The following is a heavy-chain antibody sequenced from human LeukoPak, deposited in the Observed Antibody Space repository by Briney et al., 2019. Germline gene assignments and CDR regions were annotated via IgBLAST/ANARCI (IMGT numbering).Heavy chain of an antibody. CDR1: GFTFSSYG. CDR3: AKDLYSSYDPGHFDY. V-gene: IGHV3-30*18. J-gene: IGHJ4*02. CDR2: ISYDGSNK. D-gene: IGHD3-16*01. Sequence: GGSLRLSCAASGFTFSSYGMHWVRQAPGKGLEWVAVISYDGSNKYYADSVKGRFTISRDNSKNTLYLQMNSLRAEDPAVYYCAKDLYSSYDPGHFDYGGQEPLATSSS.